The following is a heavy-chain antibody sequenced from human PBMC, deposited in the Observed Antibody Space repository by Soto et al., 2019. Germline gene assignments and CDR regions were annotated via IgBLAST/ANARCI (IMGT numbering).Heavy chain of an antibody. Sequence: SVTLSLTCAVYGGSFSGYYWSWIRQPPGKGLEWIGEINHSGSTNYNPSLKSRVTISVDTSKNQFSLKLSSVTAADTAVYYCARVAYCSSTSCYPNRYYYYGMDVWGQGTTVT. CDR2: INHSGST. V-gene: IGHV4-34*01. CDR3: ARVAYCSSTSCYPNRYYYYGMDV. D-gene: IGHD2-2*01. J-gene: IGHJ6*02. CDR1: GGSFSGYY.